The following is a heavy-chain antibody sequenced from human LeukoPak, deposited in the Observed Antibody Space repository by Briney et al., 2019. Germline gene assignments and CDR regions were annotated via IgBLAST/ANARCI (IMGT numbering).Heavy chain of an antibody. CDR3: ARDRVTGGGFDY. CDR1: GYTFTIYY. CDR2: INPSGGST. Sequence: ASVRVSCKASGYTFTIYYMHWVRQAPGQGLEWMGIINPSGGSTSYAQKFQGRVTMTRDTSTSTVYMELSSLRSEDTAVYYCARDRVTGGGFDYWGQGTLVTVSS. J-gene: IGHJ4*02. V-gene: IGHV1-46*01. D-gene: IGHD2-21*02.